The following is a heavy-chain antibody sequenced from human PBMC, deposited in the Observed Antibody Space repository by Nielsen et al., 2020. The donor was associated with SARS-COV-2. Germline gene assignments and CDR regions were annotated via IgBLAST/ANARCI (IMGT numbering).Heavy chain of an antibody. J-gene: IGHJ4*02. CDR2: ISAYNGRT. Sequence: ASVKVSCKASGYTFSKYGISWVRQAPGQGLEWMGWISAYNGRTSYAQKLQGRGTMTIDTSTDTAWLELRSLRSEDTAVYYCARWDYATASIDYWGQGTLVTVSS. CDR3: ARWDYATASIDY. V-gene: IGHV1-18*04. CDR1: GYTFSKYG. D-gene: IGHD4-17*01.